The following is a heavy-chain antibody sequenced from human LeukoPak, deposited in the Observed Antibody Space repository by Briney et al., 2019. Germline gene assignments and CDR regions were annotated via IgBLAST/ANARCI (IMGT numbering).Heavy chain of an antibody. CDR1: GGSFSGYY. CDR2: INHSGST. V-gene: IGHV4-34*01. CDR3: ARGPRSYYGSXXXXXPXQH. Sequence: TSETLSLTCAVYGGSFSGYYWSWIRQPPGKGLEWIGEINHSGSTNYNPSLKSRVTISVDTSKNQFSLKLSSVTAADTAVYYCARGPRSYYGSXXXXXPXQHWXXGTLVTV. J-gene: IGHJ1*01. D-gene: IGHD3-10*01.